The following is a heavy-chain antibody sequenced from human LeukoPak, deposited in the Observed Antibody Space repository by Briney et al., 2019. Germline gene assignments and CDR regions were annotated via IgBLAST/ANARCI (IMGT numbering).Heavy chain of an antibody. CDR1: GFTFSKVW. D-gene: IGHD3-22*01. CDR3: TTDLSELDDSGYYAKYFHH. CDR2: IKSKTDGGTI. Sequence: TGGSLRLSCASSGFTFSKVWMSWVRQAPGKGLEWVGRIKSKTDGGTIDYAAPVKGRFTISRDDSKDTLFLQMNSLKTEDTAVYYCTTDLSELDDSGYYAKYFHHWGQGTLVSVSS. V-gene: IGHV3-15*01. J-gene: IGHJ1*01.